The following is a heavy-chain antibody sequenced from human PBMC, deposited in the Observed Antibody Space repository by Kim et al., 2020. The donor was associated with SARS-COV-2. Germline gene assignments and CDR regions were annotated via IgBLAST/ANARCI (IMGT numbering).Heavy chain of an antibody. CDR3: ARTAYDYGDYAYFDY. Sequence: DSGKGRFTISRDNAKNSLYLQMNSLRAEDTAVYYCARTAYDYGDYAYFDYWGQGTLVTVSS. V-gene: IGHV3-11*03. D-gene: IGHD4-17*01. J-gene: IGHJ4*02.